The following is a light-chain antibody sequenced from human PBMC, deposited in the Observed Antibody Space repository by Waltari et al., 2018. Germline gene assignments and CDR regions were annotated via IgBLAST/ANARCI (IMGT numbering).Light chain of an antibody. V-gene: IGKV1-5*03. J-gene: IGKJ5*01. CDR1: QGINPW. CDR2: QAS. Sequence: DTQMTQSPSTIPAVVGDRDTISCRASQGINPWLAWYQERPGKVPNLLIYQASTLKSGVPSRFSGSGSGTEFTLTISSLQPDDFATYYCQQHNSYPITFGQGTRLEIK. CDR3: QQHNSYPIT.